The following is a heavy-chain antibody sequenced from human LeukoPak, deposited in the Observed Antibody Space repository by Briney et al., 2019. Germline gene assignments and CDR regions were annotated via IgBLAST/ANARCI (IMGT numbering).Heavy chain of an antibody. CDR2: VDPEDGET. CDR1: GYTFTDCY. J-gene: IGHJ6*02. CDR3: ATGTAAVNYGMDV. D-gene: IGHD6-13*01. V-gene: IGHV1-69-2*01. Sequence: GATVKISCKVSGYTFTDCYIHWVQQAPGKGLEWMGLVDPEDGETIYAEKFQGRVTITADTSTDTAYMELSSLRSEDTAVYYCATGTAAVNYGMDVWGQETTVTVSS.